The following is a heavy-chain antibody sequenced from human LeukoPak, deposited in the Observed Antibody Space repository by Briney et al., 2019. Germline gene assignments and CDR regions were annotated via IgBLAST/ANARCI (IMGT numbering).Heavy chain of an antibody. Sequence: GGSLRLSCTASGFTFGDYAMSWVRQAPGKGLEWVGFIRSKAYGGTTEYAASVKGRFTISRDDSNSIAYLQMNSLKTEDTAVYYCTRSPSGWYNYWGQGTLVTVSS. CDR1: GFTFGDYA. CDR3: TRSPSGWYNY. CDR2: IRSKAYGGTT. V-gene: IGHV3-49*04. D-gene: IGHD6-19*01. J-gene: IGHJ4*02.